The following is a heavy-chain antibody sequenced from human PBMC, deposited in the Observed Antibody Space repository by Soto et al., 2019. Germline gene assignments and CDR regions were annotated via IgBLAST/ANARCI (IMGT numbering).Heavy chain of an antibody. J-gene: IGHJ4*02. CDR1: GYTFSNFW. CDR3: ALSPRRSPYFDH. Sequence: GESLKISCQCSGYTFSNFWVGWVRQLPGQGLEWMGIIYPGDHETRYSPSFHGKVTISAEKSINTAYLQWNSLEASDSAFYFCALSPRRSPYFDHWGQGALVTVSS. D-gene: IGHD6-13*01. CDR2: IYPGDHET. V-gene: IGHV5-51*01.